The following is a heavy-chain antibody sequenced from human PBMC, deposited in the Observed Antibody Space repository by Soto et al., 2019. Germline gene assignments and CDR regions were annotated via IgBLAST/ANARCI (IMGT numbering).Heavy chain of an antibody. CDR3: AKDLDDGGRYWYFDL. D-gene: IGHD4-17*01. Sequence: QVQLVQSGAEVKKPGASVKVSCRASGYTFTHYGITWVRQAPGQGLEWLGWINPDNGGKHTVQRFHDRLTLTTDRSTTTAYMELRSLIYDDTAVYYCAKDLDDGGRYWYFDLWGRGTLVTVSS. J-gene: IGHJ2*01. CDR1: GYTFTHYG. CDR2: INPDNGGK. V-gene: IGHV1-18*01.